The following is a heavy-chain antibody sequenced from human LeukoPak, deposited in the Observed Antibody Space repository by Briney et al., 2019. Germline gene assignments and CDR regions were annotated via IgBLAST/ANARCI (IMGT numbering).Heavy chain of an antibody. CDR3: ARRPGRVRGVIRDTVYNWFDP. J-gene: IGHJ5*02. D-gene: IGHD3-10*01. V-gene: IGHV4-34*01. CDR1: GDSISGVGYY. Sequence: PSETLSLTCTVSGDSISGVGYYWSWIRQPPGKGLEWIGEINHSGSTNYNPSLKSRVTISVDTSKNQFSLKLSSVTAADTAVYYCARRPGRVRGVIRDTVYNWFDPWGQGTLVTVSS. CDR2: INHSGST.